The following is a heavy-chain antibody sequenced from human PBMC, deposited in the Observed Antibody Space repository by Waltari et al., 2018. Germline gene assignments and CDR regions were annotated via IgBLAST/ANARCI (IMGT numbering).Heavy chain of an antibody. CDR2: INHSGST. CDR3: ARGLRSDY. V-gene: IGHV4-38-2*01. CDR1: GYSISSGYY. D-gene: IGHD3-10*01. Sequence: QVQLQESGPGLVKPSETLSLTCAVSGYSISSGYYWGWIRQPPGKGLEWIGEINHSGSTNYNPSLKSRVTISVDTSKNQFSLKLSSVTAADTAVYYCARGLRSDYWGQGTLVTVSS. J-gene: IGHJ4*02.